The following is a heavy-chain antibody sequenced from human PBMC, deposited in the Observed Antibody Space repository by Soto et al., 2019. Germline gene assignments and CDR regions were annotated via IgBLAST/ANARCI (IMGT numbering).Heavy chain of an antibody. Sequence: QVQLQESGPGLEKPSQTVSLTCTGYGGSINSGDYYWSWIRQPPVKALEWIGYIYYSGSTYYNPSLKSRVTISVDTSKNQFSLKLSSVTAADTAVYYCAYYDSSGYHAFDIWGQGTMVTVSS. CDR1: GGSINSGDYY. CDR3: AYYDSSGYHAFDI. V-gene: IGHV4-30-4*01. J-gene: IGHJ3*02. D-gene: IGHD3-22*01. CDR2: IYYSGST.